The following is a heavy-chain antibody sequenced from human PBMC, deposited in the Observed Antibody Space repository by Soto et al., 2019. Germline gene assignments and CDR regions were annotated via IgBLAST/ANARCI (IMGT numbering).Heavy chain of an antibody. CDR2: ISGSGGST. V-gene: IGHV3-23*01. CDR3: VNTQTVHGVAGELFLDAFDI. CDR1: GFTFSSYA. Sequence: EVQLLESGGGLVQPGGSLRLSCAASGFTFSSYAMSWVRQAPGKGLEWVSAISGSGGSTYYADSVKGRFTISRDNSKNTLYLQMNSLRAEDTAVYYCVNTQTVHGVAGELFLDAFDIWGQGTMVTVSS. J-gene: IGHJ3*02. D-gene: IGHD3-10*01.